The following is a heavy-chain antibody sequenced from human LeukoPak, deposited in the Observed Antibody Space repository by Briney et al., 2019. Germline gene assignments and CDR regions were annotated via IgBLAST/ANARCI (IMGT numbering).Heavy chain of an antibody. CDR3: ARDIVMGGSGSYQQAQFDY. J-gene: IGHJ4*02. V-gene: IGHV4-38-2*02. Sequence: PSETLSLTCAVSGYSIGSGYYWGWIRQPPGKGLEWIGSIYHSGSTYYNPSLKSRVTISVDTSKNQFSLKLSSVTAADTAVYYCARDIVMGGSGSYQQAQFDYWGQGTLVTVSS. CDR2: IYHSGST. D-gene: IGHD3-10*01. CDR1: GYSIGSGYY.